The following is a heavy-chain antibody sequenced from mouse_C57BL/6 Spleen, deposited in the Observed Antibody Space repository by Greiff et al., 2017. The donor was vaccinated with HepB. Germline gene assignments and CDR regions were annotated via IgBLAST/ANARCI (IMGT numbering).Heavy chain of an antibody. Sequence: QKKGEGRGEPGAEGERAGKGAGDEGRGCWLTGWRQGRGKGREWIGDVYPGRGSTNYNEKFKSKATLTVDTSSSTAYMQLSSLTSEDSAVYYCARGTAGWYFDVWGTGTTVTVSS. CDR1: GDEGRGCW. V-gene: IGHV1-55*01. D-gene: IGHD1-2*01. CDR2: VYPGRGST. J-gene: IGHJ1*03. CDR3: ARGTAGWYFDV.